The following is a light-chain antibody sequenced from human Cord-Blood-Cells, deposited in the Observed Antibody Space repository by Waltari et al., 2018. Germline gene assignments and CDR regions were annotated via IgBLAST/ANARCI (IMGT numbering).Light chain of an antibody. CDR2: GAS. J-gene: IGKJ1*01. CDR3: QQYNNWPPT. CDR1: QSVSSN. Sequence: EIVMTQSPATLSVSPGERATLSCRARQSVSSNLALYQQKPGQAPRLLIYGASTRATGIPARFSGSGSGTEFTLTISSLQSEDFAVYYCQQYNNWPPTFGQGTKVEIK. V-gene: IGKV3-15*01.